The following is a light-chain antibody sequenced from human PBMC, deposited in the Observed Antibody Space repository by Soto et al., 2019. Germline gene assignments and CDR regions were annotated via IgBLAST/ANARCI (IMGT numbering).Light chain of an antibody. CDR3: NSYTSSSTYV. Sequence: QSALTKPASVSGSPGQSIARAGTGTSSDVGGYKYVSWFQHHPGKAPKLMIYEVSNRPSGVSDRFSGSKSGSTASLTISGLQTEDEAYYYCNSYTSSSTYVFGTGTKVTVL. CDR2: EVS. V-gene: IGLV2-14*01. CDR1: SSDVGGYKY. J-gene: IGLJ1*01.